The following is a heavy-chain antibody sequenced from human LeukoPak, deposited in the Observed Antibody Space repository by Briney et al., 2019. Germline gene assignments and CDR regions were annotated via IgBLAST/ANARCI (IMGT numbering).Heavy chain of an antibody. Sequence: GGSLRLSCAASAFTFSSYGMHWVRQAPGKGLEWVAVISYDGSNKYYADSVKGRFTISRDNSKNALYLQMNSLRAEDTAVYYCARGHTAVTRHFDFWGQGTLVTVSS. J-gene: IGHJ4*02. D-gene: IGHD4-17*01. CDR3: ARGHTAVTRHFDF. CDR2: ISYDGSNK. V-gene: IGHV3-30*03. CDR1: AFTFSSYG.